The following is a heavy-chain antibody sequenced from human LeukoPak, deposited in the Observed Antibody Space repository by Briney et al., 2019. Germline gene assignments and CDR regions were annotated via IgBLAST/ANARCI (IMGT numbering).Heavy chain of an antibody. CDR1: GASISKDY. J-gene: IGHJ3*01. Sequence: SETLSLTCTVSGASISKDYWAWIRQPPGKGLEWIGYVTHSDFNKANGDITNYNPSLESRVTTSRDTPKNQFSLKLSSMTAAATAIYYCVRASVDTGGAFVVWGQGKVVTVSS. V-gene: IGHV4-59*01. CDR2: VTHSDFNKANGDIT. CDR3: VRASVDTGGAFVV. D-gene: IGHD2-8*02.